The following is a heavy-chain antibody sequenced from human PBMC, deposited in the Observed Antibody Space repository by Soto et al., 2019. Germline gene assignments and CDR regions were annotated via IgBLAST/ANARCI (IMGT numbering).Heavy chain of an antibody. CDR3: ARLSNFDAFDI. V-gene: IGHV3-7*03. Sequence: GESLKISCAASGFTFSSYWMSWVRQAPGKGLEWVANIKQDGSEKYYVDSVKGRFTISRDNAKNSLYLQMNSLRAEDTSVYYCARLSNFDAFDIWGQGTMVTVSS. J-gene: IGHJ3*02. CDR1: GFTFSSYW. CDR2: IKQDGSEK.